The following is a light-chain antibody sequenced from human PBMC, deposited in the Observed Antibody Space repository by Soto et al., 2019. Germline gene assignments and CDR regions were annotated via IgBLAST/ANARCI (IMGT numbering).Light chain of an antibody. V-gene: IGKV3-20*01. CDR3: QHYCYEPFT. CDR1: QNIRSNY. Sequence: EIVLTQSPGTLSLSPGQRATLSCRASQNIRSNYVAWYQQKPGQAPRLLIFGSSSTATGIPDRFSASGSGPDLTLTIGRLETEDFAVYYCQHYCYEPFTFGGGTKVEI. CDR2: GSS. J-gene: IGKJ4*01.